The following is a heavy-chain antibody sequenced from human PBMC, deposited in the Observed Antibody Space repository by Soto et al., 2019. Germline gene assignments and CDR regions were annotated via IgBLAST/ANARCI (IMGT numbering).Heavy chain of an antibody. V-gene: IGHV3-30-3*01. J-gene: IGHJ4*02. CDR1: GFTFSTYA. Sequence: QVQLVESGGGVVQPGRSLRLSCAASGFTFSTYAMHWVRQAPGKGLEWVSVISYDGSNKYYADSVKGRFTISRDNSKNTLYLQMNSLRAEDTAGYYWARAGVVAATDFNYWGQGTLVTVS. CDR3: ARAGVVAATDFNY. D-gene: IGHD2-15*01. CDR2: ISYDGSNK.